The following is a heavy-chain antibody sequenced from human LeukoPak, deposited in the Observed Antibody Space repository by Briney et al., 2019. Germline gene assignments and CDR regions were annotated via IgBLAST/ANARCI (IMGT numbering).Heavy chain of an antibody. CDR1: GFSFSSYA. D-gene: IGHD6-13*01. CDR2: ISYDGSNK. V-gene: IGHV3-30-3*01. Sequence: PGGSLRLSCAASGFSFSSYAMHWVRQAPGKGLEWVAVISYDGSNKYYADSVKGRFTISRDNSKNTLYLQMNSLRAEDTAVYYCARARGQQPPRSPFDPWGQGTLVTVSS. J-gene: IGHJ5*02. CDR3: ARARGQQPPRSPFDP.